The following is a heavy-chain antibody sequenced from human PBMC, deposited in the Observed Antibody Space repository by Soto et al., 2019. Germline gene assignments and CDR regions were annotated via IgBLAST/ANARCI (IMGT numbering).Heavy chain of an antibody. V-gene: IGHV4-34*01. CDR2: IYHSGST. Sequence: SETLSLTCSLSGGAIGGYYWSWVRQPPGKGLEWIGEIYHSGSTNYNPSLKSRVTISVDKSKNQFSLKLSSVTAADTAVYYCARGPLIAANRLDYWGQGTLVTVSS. J-gene: IGHJ4*02. CDR1: GGAIGGYY. CDR3: ARGPLIAANRLDY. D-gene: IGHD6-25*01.